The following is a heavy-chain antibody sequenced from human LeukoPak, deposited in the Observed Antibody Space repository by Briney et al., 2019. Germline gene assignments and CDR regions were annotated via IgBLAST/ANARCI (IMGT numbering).Heavy chain of an antibody. D-gene: IGHD1-1*01. CDR1: GYTFTSYA. J-gene: IGHJ6*02. V-gene: IGHV1-3*01. CDR2: INAGNGNT. CDR3: ARSVTLGGYYYYYYGMDV. Sequence: ASVKVSCKASGYTFTSYAMHWVRQAPGQRLEWMGWINAGNGNTKYSQKFQGRVTITRDTSASTAYMELSSLRSEDTAVYYCARSVTLGGYYYYYYGMDVWGQGTTVTVSS.